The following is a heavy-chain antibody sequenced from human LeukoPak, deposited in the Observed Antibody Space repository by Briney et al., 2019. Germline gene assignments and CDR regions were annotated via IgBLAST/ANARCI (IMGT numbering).Heavy chain of an antibody. CDR3: ARDAPYDFWSGYQSGYMDV. V-gene: IGHV3-48*02. CDR2: LSSSNSII. J-gene: IGHJ6*03. Sequence: GGPLRLSCAASGFTFSSDSMNWVRQAPGKGLEWVSYLSSSNSIIYYADSVKGRFTISRDNAKDSLYLQMNSLRDEDTAVYYCARDAPYDFWSGYQSGYMDVWGKGTTVTVSS. D-gene: IGHD3-3*01. CDR1: GFTFSSDS.